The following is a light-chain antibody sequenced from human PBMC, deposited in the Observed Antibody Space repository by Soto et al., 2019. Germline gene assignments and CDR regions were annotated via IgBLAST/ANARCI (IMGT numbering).Light chain of an antibody. CDR2: GAS. CDR1: QSVTSSY. J-gene: IGKJ1*01. Sequence: EIVLTQSPGTLSLSPGERATLSCRASQSVTSSYLAWYQQKPGQAPRLLIYGASIRATGITDRFSGSGSGTDFTLTISRLEPEDFAVYYCQKYGSSPRTFGQGTKVEIK. CDR3: QKYGSSPRT. V-gene: IGKV3-20*01.